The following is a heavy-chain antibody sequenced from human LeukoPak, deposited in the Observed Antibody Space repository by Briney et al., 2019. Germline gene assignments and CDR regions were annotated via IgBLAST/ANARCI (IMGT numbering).Heavy chain of an antibody. D-gene: IGHD6-19*01. V-gene: IGHV1-69*01. CDR2: IIPIFGTA. J-gene: IGHJ1*01. CDR1: GGTFSNYA. CDR3: ARILSSSWYEYFHH. Sequence: SVKVSCKSSGGTFSNYAISWVRQAPGQGLEWMGAIIPIFGTANYTQKFQGRVTITADESTSTAYMELSSLRSEDTAVYYCARILSSSWYEYFHHWGQGTLVTVSS.